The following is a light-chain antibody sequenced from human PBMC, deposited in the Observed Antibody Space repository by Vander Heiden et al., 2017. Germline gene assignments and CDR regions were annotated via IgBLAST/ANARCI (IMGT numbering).Light chain of an antibody. J-gene: IGKJ5*01. Sequence: EVVLTQSPAPLSLSPGERVTLTCRASQSVSSYLAWYQQKPGQAPRLLIYDASNRATGIPARFSGSGSGTDFTLTISSLEPEDFAVYYCQQRSNWLITFGQGTRLEIK. CDR3: QQRSNWLIT. CDR1: QSVSSY. V-gene: IGKV3-11*01. CDR2: DAS.